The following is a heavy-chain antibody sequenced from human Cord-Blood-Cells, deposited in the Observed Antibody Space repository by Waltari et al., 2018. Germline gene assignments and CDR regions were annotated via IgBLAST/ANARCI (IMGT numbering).Heavy chain of an antibody. Sequence: QLQLQDWGPGLGHPPDPLSLTCAASARAIRTSRYSWGWIRPPPGKGLEWIGSIYYSGRAYFTASLKRRVAISVASSKIQCALRLRLVTAVDPGVYYCAEYGGNAGAIWRQGTMVTVSS. CDR2: IYYSGRA. CDR3: AEYGGNAGAI. D-gene: IGHD2-15*01. J-gene: IGHJ3*02. CDR1: ARAIRTSRYS. V-gene: IGHV4-39*01.